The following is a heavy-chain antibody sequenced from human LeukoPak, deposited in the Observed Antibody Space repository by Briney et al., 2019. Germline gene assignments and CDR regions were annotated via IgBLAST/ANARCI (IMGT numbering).Heavy chain of an antibody. D-gene: IGHD3-22*01. V-gene: IGHV1-8*03. CDR3: ARHYYYDSSGYPIPGNWFDP. CDR1: GYTFTSYD. Sequence: ASVKVSCKASGYTFTSYDINWVRQATGQGLEWMGWMNPNSGNTGYAQKFQGRVTITRNTSISTAYMELSSLISEDTAVYYCARHYYYDSSGYPIPGNWFDPWGQGTLVTVSS. CDR2: MNPNSGNT. J-gene: IGHJ5*02.